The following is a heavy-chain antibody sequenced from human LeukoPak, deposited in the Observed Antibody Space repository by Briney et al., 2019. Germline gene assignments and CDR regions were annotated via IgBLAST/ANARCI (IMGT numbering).Heavy chain of an antibody. J-gene: IGHJ6*02. V-gene: IGHV4-59*01. CDR3: ARAYDILTYGMDV. CDR2: IYYSGST. CDR1: GGSISSYY. D-gene: IGHD3-9*01. Sequence: SETQSLTCTVSGGSISSYYWSWIRQPPGKGLEWIGYIYYSGSTNYNPSLKSRVTISVDTSKNQFSLKLSSVTAADTAVYYCARAYDILTYGMDVWGQGTTVTVSS.